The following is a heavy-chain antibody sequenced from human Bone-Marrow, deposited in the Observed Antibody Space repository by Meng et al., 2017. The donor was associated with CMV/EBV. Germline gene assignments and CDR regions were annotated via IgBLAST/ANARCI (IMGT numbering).Heavy chain of an antibody. V-gene: IGHV3-9*01. J-gene: IGHJ6*02. CDR1: GFTFDDYA. Sequence: GGSLRLSCAASGFTFDDYAMHWVRQAPGKGLEWVSGISWNSGSIGYADSVKGRFTISRDNAKNSLYLQMNSLRAEDTALYYCAKCSGSYFSGCGMDVWGQGTTVTVSS. D-gene: IGHD1-26*01. CDR3: AKCSGSYFSGCGMDV. CDR2: ISWNSGSI.